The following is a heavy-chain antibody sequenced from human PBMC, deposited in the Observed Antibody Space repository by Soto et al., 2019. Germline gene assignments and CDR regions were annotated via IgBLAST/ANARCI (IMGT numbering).Heavy chain of an antibody. CDR3: VSPNGGGATRTFDY. Sequence: GGSLRLSCAASGFTFSTYSSYSMNWVRQAPGKGLEWVSYISGSSSTIYYADSVQGRFTVSRDNAKNSLYLQMNSLRAEDTAVYYCVSPNGGGATRTFDYWGQGTLVTVSS. V-gene: IGHV3-48*01. CDR1: GFTFSTYSSYS. D-gene: IGHD1-26*01. J-gene: IGHJ4*02. CDR2: ISGSSSTI.